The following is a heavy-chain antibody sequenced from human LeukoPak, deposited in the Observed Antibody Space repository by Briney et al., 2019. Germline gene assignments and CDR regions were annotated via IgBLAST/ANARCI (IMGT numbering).Heavy chain of an antibody. V-gene: IGHV1-46*01. D-gene: IGHD3-10*01. CDR2: INPSGGST. CDR1: GYTFTSYY. J-gene: IGHJ3*02. Sequence: ASVKASCKASGYTFTSYYMHWVRQAPGQGLEWMGIINPSGGSTSYAQKFQGRVTMTRDTSTSTVYMELSSLRSEDTAVYYCARGMRYGSGRYSPRVAFDIWGQGTMVTVSS. CDR3: ARGMRYGSGRYSPRVAFDI.